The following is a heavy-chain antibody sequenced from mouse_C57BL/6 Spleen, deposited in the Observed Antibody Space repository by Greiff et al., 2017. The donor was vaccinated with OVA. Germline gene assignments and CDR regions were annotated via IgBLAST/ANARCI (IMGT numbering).Heavy chain of an antibody. J-gene: IGHJ1*03. CDR1: GYSFTGYY. V-gene: IGHV1-31*01. CDR3: ERRTTVAPTRYFDV. D-gene: IGHD1-1*01. CDR2: IYPYNGVS. Sequence: EVQLQQSGPELVKPGASVKISCKASGYSFTGYYMHWVKQSPVHILDWIGYIYPYNGVSSYNQKFKGKATLTVEQSSSTAYMELRSLTSEDSAVYDGERRTTVAPTRYFDVWGTGTTVTVSS.